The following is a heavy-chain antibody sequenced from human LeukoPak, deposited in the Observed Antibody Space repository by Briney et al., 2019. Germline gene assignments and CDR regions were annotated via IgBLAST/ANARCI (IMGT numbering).Heavy chain of an antibody. Sequence: GGSLRLSCAASGFTFGSYAMSWVRQAPGKGLEWVSAISGSGGSTYYADSVKGRFTISRDNSKNTLYLQMNSLRAEDTAVYYCAKDVPYYYDSSGIYWGQGTLVTVSS. J-gene: IGHJ4*02. CDR2: ISGSGGST. CDR3: AKDVPYYYDSSGIY. V-gene: IGHV3-23*01. CDR1: GFTFGSYA. D-gene: IGHD3-22*01.